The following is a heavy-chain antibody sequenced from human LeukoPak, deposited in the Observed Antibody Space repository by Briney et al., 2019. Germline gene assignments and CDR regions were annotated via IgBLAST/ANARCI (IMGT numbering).Heavy chain of an antibody. V-gene: IGHV1-2*06. D-gene: IGHD3-3*01. CDR2: VNPNRGGT. CDR1: GYTFTGYF. J-gene: IGHJ4*02. CDR3: ARGRTIFGVITHLFDY. Sequence: ASVKVSCKASGYTFTGYFLPWVRQAPGQGLEWMGRVNPNRGGTNNAQKFQGRDTMTRDTSISTAYMELSRLRSDDTAVYYCARGRTIFGVITHLFDYWGQGTLVTVSS.